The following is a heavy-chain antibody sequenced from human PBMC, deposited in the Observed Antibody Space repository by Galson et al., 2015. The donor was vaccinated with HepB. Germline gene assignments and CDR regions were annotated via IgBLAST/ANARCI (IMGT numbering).Heavy chain of an antibody. CDR1: GGSISSGGYY. J-gene: IGHJ6*03. V-gene: IGHV4-31*03. D-gene: IGHD3-3*01. Sequence: TLSLTCTVSGGSISSGGYYWSWIRQHPGKGLEWIGYIYYSGSTYYNPSLKSRVTISVDTSKNQFSLKLSSVTAADTAVYYCARAELRYYYYYMDVWGKGTTVTVSS. CDR2: IYYSGST. CDR3: ARAELRYYYYYMDV.